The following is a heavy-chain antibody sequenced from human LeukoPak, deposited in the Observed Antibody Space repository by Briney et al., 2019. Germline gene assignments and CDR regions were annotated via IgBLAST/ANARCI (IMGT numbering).Heavy chain of an antibody. CDR1: GFTFSSYA. Sequence: TGGSLRLSCAASGFTFSSYAMHWVRQAPGKGLEWVAVISYDGSNKYYADSVKGRFTISRDNSKNTLYLQMNSLRAEDTAVYYCPRGIYDSSGCDYWGQGTLVTVSS. D-gene: IGHD3-22*01. V-gene: IGHV3-30*04. J-gene: IGHJ4*02. CDR2: ISYDGSNK. CDR3: PRGIYDSSGCDY.